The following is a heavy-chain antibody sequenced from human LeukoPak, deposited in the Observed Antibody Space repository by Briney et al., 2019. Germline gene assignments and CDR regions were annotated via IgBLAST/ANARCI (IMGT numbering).Heavy chain of an antibody. Sequence: PSETLSLTCTVSGGSISSSSYYWGWIRQPPGQGLEWIGSIYYSGSTYYNPSLKSRVTISVDTSKNQFSLKLSSVTAADTAVYYCARGVAAAGPFDYWGQGTLVTVSS. CDR2: IYYSGST. D-gene: IGHD6-13*01. V-gene: IGHV4-39*01. CDR3: ARGVAAAGPFDY. CDR1: GGSISSSSYY. J-gene: IGHJ4*02.